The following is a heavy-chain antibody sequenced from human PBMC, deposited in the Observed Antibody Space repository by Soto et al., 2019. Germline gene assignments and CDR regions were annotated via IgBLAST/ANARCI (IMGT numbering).Heavy chain of an antibody. J-gene: IGHJ4*02. CDR3: ARTVGGLYGDYYFDY. Sequence: ASVKVSCKASGYTLTGYYMHWVRQAPGQGLEWMGWINPNSGGTNYAQKFQGWVTMTRDTSISTAYMELSRLRSDDTAVYYCARTVGGLYGDYYFDYWGRGTLVTVSS. CDR2: INPNSGGT. CDR1: GYTLTGYY. V-gene: IGHV1-2*04. D-gene: IGHD4-17*01.